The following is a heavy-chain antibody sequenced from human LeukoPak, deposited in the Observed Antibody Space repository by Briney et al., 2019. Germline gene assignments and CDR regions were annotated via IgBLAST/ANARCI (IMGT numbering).Heavy chain of an antibody. J-gene: IGHJ4*02. CDR3: AKDLNYDFWSGLGN. CDR2: ISYDGSNK. D-gene: IGHD3-3*01. CDR1: GFTFSSYG. Sequence: PGRSLRLPCAASGFTFSSYGMHWVRQAPGKGLEWVAVISYDGSNKYYADSVKGRFTISRDNSKNTLYLQINSLRAEDTAVYYCAKDLNYDFWSGLGNWGQGTLVTVSS. V-gene: IGHV3-30*18.